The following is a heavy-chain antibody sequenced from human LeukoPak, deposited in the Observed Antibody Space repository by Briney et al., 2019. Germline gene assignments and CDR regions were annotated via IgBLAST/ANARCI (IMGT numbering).Heavy chain of an antibody. CDR3: AKGQKANILTASFDY. Sequence: PGGSLRLSCAASGFTFSSYGMHWVRQAPGKGLEWVAVISYDGSNNYYADSVKGRFTISRDNSKNTLYLQMNSLRAEDTAVYYCAKGQKANILTASFDYWGQGTLVTVSS. CDR2: ISYDGSNN. J-gene: IGHJ4*02. V-gene: IGHV3-30*18. D-gene: IGHD3-9*01. CDR1: GFTFSSYG.